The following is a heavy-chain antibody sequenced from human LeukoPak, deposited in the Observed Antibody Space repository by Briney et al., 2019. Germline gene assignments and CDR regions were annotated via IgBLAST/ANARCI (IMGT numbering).Heavy chain of an antibody. J-gene: IGHJ6*02. CDR2: ISYDGSNK. V-gene: IGHV3-30-3*01. CDR1: GFTFSGYA. D-gene: IGHD3-3*01. CDR3: AREPPYDFWSGFKYYYYGMDV. Sequence: QAGGSLRLSCAASGFTFSGYAMHWVRQAPGKGLEWVAVISYDGSNKYYADSVKGRFTISRDNSKNTLYLQMNSLRAEDTAVYYCAREPPYDFWSGFKYYYYGMDVWGQGTTVTVSS.